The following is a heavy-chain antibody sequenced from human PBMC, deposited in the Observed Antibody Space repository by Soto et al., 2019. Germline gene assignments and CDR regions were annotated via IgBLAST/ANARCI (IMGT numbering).Heavy chain of an antibody. J-gene: IGHJ4*02. D-gene: IGHD3-10*01. CDR3: ARGHRFGESKNDY. CDR2: IYYSGST. Sequence: PSETLSLTCTVSGGSISSGGYYWSWIRQHPGKGLEWIGYIYYSGSTYYNPSLKSRVTISVDTSKNQFSLKLSSVTAADTAVYYCARGHRFGESKNDYWGQGTLVTVSS. CDR1: GGSISSGGYY. V-gene: IGHV4-31*03.